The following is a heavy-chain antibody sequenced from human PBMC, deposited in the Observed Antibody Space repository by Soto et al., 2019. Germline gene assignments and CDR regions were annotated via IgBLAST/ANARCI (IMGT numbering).Heavy chain of an antibody. Sequence: LETLSLTCTVSGGSISSYDVSWIRQPPGKGLEWIGYIYYSGSTNYNPSLKSRVTISVDTSKNQFSLKLSSVTAADTAVYYCARVAYYDSSGYYYRTLYYFDYWGQGTLVTVSS. V-gene: IGHV4-59*01. CDR1: GGSISSYD. CDR2: IYYSGST. D-gene: IGHD3-22*01. J-gene: IGHJ4*02. CDR3: ARVAYYDSSGYYYRTLYYFDY.